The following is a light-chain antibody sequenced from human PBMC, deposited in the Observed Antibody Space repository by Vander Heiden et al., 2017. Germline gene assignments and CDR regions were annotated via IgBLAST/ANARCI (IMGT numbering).Light chain of an antibody. CDR2: DAS. V-gene: IGKV3-15*01. CDR1: QSISNN. J-gene: IGKJ4*01. Sequence: EIVMTQSPATLSVSPGERATLSCRVSQSISNNLAWHQQKSGKAPRLLIYDASTRATGSPARFSGSGSGKEFTLSISSLQSEDFAVYYCQQYNNWPLTFGGGTKVEIK. CDR3: QQYNNWPLT.